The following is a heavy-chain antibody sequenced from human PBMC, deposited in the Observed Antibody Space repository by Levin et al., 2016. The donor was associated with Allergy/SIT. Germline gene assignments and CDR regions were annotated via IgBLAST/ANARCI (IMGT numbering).Heavy chain of an antibody. CDR1: GFTFRNAW. CDR2: IKSRRDGGTT. J-gene: IGHJ4*02. V-gene: IGHV3-15*01. CDR3: STSDYGSGTHYLSPSFFDY. Sequence: GGSLRLSCTASGFTFRNAWMNWVRQAPGKGLEWVGRIKSRRDGGTTDYAPPMKGRFAVSRDDSKNTLFLQINSLKTEDTAMYYCSTSDYGSGTHYLSPSFFDYWGQGTRVTVSS. D-gene: IGHD3-10*01.